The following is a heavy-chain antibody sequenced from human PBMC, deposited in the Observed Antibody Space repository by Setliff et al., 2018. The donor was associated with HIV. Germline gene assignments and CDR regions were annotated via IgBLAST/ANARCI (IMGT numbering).Heavy chain of an antibody. Sequence: LRLSCAASGFTFSNYWMSWVRQAPGKGLEWVANIKQDGSEKNYVDSVKGRFTISRDNAKNSLYMQMNSLRAEDTAVYYCASPYFVVYWGQGTLVTVSS. CDR1: GFTFSNYW. D-gene: IGHD2-21*01. J-gene: IGHJ4*02. CDR2: IKQDGSEK. V-gene: IGHV3-7*01. CDR3: ASPYFVVY.